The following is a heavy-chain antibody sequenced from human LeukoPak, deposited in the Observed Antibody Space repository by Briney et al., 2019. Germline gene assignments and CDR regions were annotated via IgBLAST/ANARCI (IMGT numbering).Heavy chain of an antibody. V-gene: IGHV4-4*02. CDR3: ARVFPPYQLLHYYYYYMDV. J-gene: IGHJ6*03. CDR2: IYHSGST. D-gene: IGHD2-2*01. CDR1: GGSISSSNW. Sequence: PSGTLSLTCAVSGGSISSSNWWIWVRQPPGKGLEWIGEIYHSGSTNYNPSLKSRVTISVDKSKNQFSLKLSSVTAADTAVYYCARVFPPYQLLHYYYYYMDVWGKGTTVTVSS.